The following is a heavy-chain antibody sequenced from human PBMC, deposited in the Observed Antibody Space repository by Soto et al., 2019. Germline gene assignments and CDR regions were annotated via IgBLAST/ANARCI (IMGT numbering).Heavy chain of an antibody. V-gene: IGHV1-18*01. J-gene: IGHJ4*02. CDR3: ARGPTDYYDNSGNYFLDY. CDR1: GYTFTTYG. Sequence: QVQLVQSGAEVKKPGASVKVSCKPSGYTFTTYGMSWVRQAPGQGLDWMGWISTYNVNTKYAERLQGRVTMTTDTTTSPAYMELRSLRSDDTAVYYCARGPTDYYDNSGNYFLDYWGQGTLVTVSS. CDR2: ISTYNVNT. D-gene: IGHD3-22*01.